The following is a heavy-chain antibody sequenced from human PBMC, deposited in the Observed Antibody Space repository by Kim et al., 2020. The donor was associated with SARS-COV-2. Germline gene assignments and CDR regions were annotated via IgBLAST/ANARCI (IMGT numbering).Heavy chain of an antibody. V-gene: IGHV1-69*13. Sequence: SVKVSCKASGGTFSSYAISWVRQAPGQGLEWMGGIIPIFGTANYAQKFQGRVTITADESTSTAYMELSSLRSEDTAVYYCATDRDGYKLFDYWGQGTLVTVSS. D-gene: IGHD5-12*01. J-gene: IGHJ4*02. CDR1: GGTFSSYA. CDR3: ATDRDGYKLFDY. CDR2: IIPIFGTA.